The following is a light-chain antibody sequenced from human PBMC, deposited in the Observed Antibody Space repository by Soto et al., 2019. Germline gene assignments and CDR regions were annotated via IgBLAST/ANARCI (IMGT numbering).Light chain of an antibody. CDR1: NNDVGGHNY. CDR2: DVT. Sequence: QSALTQPASVSGSPGQSITVSCTGTNNDVGGHNYGSWYQQHPGKAPKLMIYDVTNRPSGVSDRFSGSKSGNTASLTISGLEAEDEADYYCSSYSSSSPYVFGTGTKLTVL. CDR3: SSYSSSSPYV. V-gene: IGLV2-14*03. J-gene: IGLJ1*01.